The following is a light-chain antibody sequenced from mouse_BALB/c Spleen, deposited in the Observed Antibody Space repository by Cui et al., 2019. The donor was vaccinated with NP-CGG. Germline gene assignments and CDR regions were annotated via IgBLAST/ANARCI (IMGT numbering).Light chain of an antibody. CDR2: GTN. CDR3: ALWYSNHWV. V-gene: IGLV1*01. Sequence: QALVPREPAPTTSPGETVTLTCRSSTGTVTTSNYANWVQEKPDHLFTGLIGGTNNRAPGVPARFSGSLMGDKAALTITGAQTEDEAIYFCALWYSNHWVFGGGTKLTVL. CDR1: TGTVTTSNY. J-gene: IGLJ1*01.